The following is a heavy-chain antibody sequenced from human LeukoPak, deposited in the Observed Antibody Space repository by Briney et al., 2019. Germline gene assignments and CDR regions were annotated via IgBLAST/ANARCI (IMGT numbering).Heavy chain of an antibody. D-gene: IGHD6-19*01. V-gene: IGHV3-23*01. Sequence: GGSLRLSCAASGFTFSSYWMSWVRQAPGKGLEWVSLITGSGSTYYADSVKGRFTISRDNSKNMLYLQMNSLRAEDTALYFCAKGRDSGWYAWFDPWGQGTLVTVSS. CDR3: AKGRDSGWYAWFDP. CDR1: GFTFSSYW. CDR2: ITGSGST. J-gene: IGHJ5*02.